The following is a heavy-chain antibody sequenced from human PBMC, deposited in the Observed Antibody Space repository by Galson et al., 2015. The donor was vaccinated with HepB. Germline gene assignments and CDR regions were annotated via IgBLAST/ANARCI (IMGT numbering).Heavy chain of an antibody. Sequence: SVKVSCKASGGTFSSYAISWVRQAPGQGLEWMGRIVPVLDVANYAQSFQGRVTITADKSTNTAYMGLSRLRSEDTAVYYCARARDAGTYLYYYYGMDVWGQGTTVTVSS. J-gene: IGHJ6*02. CDR3: ARARDAGTYLYYYYGMDV. CDR2: IVPVLDVA. CDR1: GGTFSSYA. D-gene: IGHD1-26*01. V-gene: IGHV1-69*04.